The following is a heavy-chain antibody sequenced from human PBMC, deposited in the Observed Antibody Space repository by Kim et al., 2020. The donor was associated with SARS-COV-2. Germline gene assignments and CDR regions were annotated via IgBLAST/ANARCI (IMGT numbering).Heavy chain of an antibody. J-gene: IGHJ4*02. CDR2: ST. D-gene: IGHD6-19*01. Sequence: STYSADSVQGRCPISRDNSKNTLYLQMNSLRAEDTAVYYCARGPVAGSDYWGQGTLVTVSS. CDR3: ARGPVAGSDY. V-gene: IGHV3-66*01.